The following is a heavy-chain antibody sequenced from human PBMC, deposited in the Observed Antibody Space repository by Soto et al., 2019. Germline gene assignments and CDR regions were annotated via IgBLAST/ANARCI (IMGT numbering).Heavy chain of an antibody. CDR2: IIPIFGTA. Sequence: SVKVSCKASGGTFSSYAISWMRQAPGQGLEWMGGIIPIFGTANYAQKFQGRVTITADESTSTAYMELSSLRSEDTAVYYCARDKWLGYRLCMDVWGQGTTVTVSS. CDR1: GGTFSSYA. V-gene: IGHV1-69*13. J-gene: IGHJ6*02. D-gene: IGHD6-19*01. CDR3: ARDKWLGYRLCMDV.